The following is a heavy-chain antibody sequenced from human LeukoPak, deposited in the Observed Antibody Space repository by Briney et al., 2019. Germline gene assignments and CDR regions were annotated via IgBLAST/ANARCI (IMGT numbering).Heavy chain of an antibody. CDR1: GGSISSYY. V-gene: IGHV4-59*01. D-gene: IGHD3-3*01. J-gene: IGHJ6*03. CDR2: IYYSGST. Sequence: PSETLSLACTVSGGSISSYYWSWIRQPPGTGLEWIGYIYYSGSTNYNPSLKSRVTISVDTSKNQFSLKLSSVTAADTAVYYCARNQGVVAWRAYMDVWGKGSTVTVSS. CDR3: ARNQGVVAWRAYMDV.